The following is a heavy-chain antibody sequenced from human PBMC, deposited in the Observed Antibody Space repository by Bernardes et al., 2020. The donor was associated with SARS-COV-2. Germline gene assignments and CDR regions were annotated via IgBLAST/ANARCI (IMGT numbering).Heavy chain of an antibody. V-gene: IGHV3-74*01. CDR3: ARGSGNYYFDY. D-gene: IGHD1-26*01. J-gene: IGHJ4*02. Sequence: GGSLRLSCEASGFTLSNYWMHWVRQVPGKGLVWVSRIGDGATTYADSVKGRFTISRDKAKNTLHLQMNSLRAEDTAVYYCARGSGNYYFDYWGQGTLVTVSS. CDR1: GFTLSNYW. CDR2: IGDGAT.